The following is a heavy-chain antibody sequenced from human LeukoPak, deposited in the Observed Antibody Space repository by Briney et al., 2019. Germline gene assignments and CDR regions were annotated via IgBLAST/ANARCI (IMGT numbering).Heavy chain of an antibody. J-gene: IGHJ3*02. CDR1: GFTFHGYT. CDR2: ISWDGGNT. Sequence: PGGSLRLSCAASGFTFHGYTMHWVRRAPGKGLEWVSLISWDGGNTYYADSVKGRFTISRDNSKNSLYLQMNSLRSEDTALYYCTSLGIWDGFDIWGQGTMVTVSS. CDR3: TSLGIWDGFDI. D-gene: IGHD7-27*01. V-gene: IGHV3-43*01.